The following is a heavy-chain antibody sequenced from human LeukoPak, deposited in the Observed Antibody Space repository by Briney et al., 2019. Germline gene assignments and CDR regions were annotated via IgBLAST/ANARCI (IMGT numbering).Heavy chain of an antibody. J-gene: IGHJ5*02. CDR3: ARLSDFWSGYYPDNWFDP. CDR2: IWYDGSNK. V-gene: IGHV3-33*01. CDR1: GFTFSSYG. D-gene: IGHD3-3*01. Sequence: GSLRLSCAASGFTFSSYGMHWVRQAPGKGLEWVAVIWYDGSNKYYADSVKGRFTISRDNAKNSLYLQMNSLRAEDTAVYYCARLSDFWSGYYPDNWFDPWGQGTLVTVSS.